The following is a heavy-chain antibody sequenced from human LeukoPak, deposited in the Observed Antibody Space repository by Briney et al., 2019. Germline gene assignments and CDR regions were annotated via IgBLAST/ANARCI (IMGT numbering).Heavy chain of an antibody. CDR1: GGSISSSSYY. CDR2: IYYSGST. Sequence: SETLSLTCTVSGGSISSSSYYWGWIRQPPGKGLECIGSIYYSGSTYYNPSLKSRVTISVDTSKNQFSLKLSSVTAADTAVYYCARLDETYYYGSGTVKWFDPWGQGTLVTVSS. V-gene: IGHV4-39*01. D-gene: IGHD3-10*01. J-gene: IGHJ5*02. CDR3: ARLDETYYYGSGTVKWFDP.